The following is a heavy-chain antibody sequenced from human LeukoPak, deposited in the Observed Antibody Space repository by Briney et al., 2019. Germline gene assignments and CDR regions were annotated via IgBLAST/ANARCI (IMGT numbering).Heavy chain of an antibody. CDR2: INPSGGST. Sequence: GASVKVSCKASGYTFTSYYMHWVRQAPGQGLEWMGLINPSGGSTSYAQKFQGRVTMTRDMSTSTVYMELSSLRSEDTAVYYCARDKGVFRYYYDSSGYSKPGYFDYWGQGTLVTVSS. J-gene: IGHJ4*02. D-gene: IGHD3-22*01. CDR3: ARDKGVFRYYYDSSGYSKPGYFDY. CDR1: GYTFTSYY. V-gene: IGHV1-46*01.